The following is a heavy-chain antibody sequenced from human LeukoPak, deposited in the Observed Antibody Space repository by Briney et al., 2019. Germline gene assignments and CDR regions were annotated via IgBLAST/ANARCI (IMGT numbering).Heavy chain of an antibody. CDR2: ISSKAYGGTT. J-gene: IGHJ4*02. Sequence: PGGSLRLSCTASGFTFGDYAMSWVRQAPGKGLEWVGFISSKAYGGTTEYAASVKGRFTISRDDSKNIAYLQMNSLKTEDTAVYYCTRDFLHSLYCSSTSCHFDYWGQGTLVTVSS. D-gene: IGHD2-2*01. CDR1: GFTFGDYA. V-gene: IGHV3-49*04. CDR3: TRDFLHSLYCSSTSCHFDY.